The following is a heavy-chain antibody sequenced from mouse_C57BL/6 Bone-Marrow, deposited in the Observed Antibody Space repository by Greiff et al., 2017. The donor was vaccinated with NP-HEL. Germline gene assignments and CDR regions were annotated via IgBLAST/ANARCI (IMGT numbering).Heavy chain of an antibody. D-gene: IGHD4-1*01. J-gene: IGHJ2*01. CDR1: GYTFTGYW. Sequence: QVQLQQSGAELMKPGASVKLSCKATGYTFTGYWIEWVKQRPGHGLEWIGEILPGSGSTNDNEKFKGKATFTADTSSNTADMQLRSLTPEDSAISYCARSGGTYYFDYWGQGTTLTVSS. CDR2: ILPGSGST. CDR3: ARSGGTYYFDY. V-gene: IGHV1-9*01.